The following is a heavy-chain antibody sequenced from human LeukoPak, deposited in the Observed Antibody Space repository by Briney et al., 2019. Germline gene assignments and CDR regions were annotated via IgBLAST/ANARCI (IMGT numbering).Heavy chain of an antibody. CDR3: AAPILHHTYFFDY. CDR2: ISAYNGNT. J-gene: IGHJ4*02. CDR1: GGTFSSYA. V-gene: IGHV1-18*01. D-gene: IGHD3-3*01. Sequence: ASVKVSCKASGGTFSSYAITWVRQAPGQGLEWMGWISAYNGNTHFAQKVQGRVTMTTDTSTSTAYMELSSLRSDDTAVYYCAAPILHHTYFFDYWGQGTQVTVSS.